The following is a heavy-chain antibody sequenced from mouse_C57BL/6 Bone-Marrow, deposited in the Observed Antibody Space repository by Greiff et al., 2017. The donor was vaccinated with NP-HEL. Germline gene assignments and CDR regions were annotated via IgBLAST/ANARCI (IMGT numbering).Heavy chain of an antibody. CDR2: IYPGSGST. CDR3: ERYGIMVMTRGAD. J-gene: IGHJ2*01. V-gene: IGHV1-55*01. D-gene: IGHD2-2*01. Sequence: QVQLQQPGAELVKPGASVKMSCKASGYTFTSYWITWVKQRPGQGLEWIGDIYPGSGSTNYNEKFKSKATLTVDTSSSTAYMQLSSLTSEDSAVYYCERYGIMVMTRGADWGQGTTLTVSS. CDR1: GYTFTSYW.